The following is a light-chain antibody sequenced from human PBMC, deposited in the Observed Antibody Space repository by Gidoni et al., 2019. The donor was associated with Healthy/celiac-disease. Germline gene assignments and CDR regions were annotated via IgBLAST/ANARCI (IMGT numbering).Light chain of an antibody. J-gene: IGLJ3*02. V-gene: IGLV1-47*01. CDR1: SSNIGSNY. CDR2: RNN. CDR3: AAWDDSLSGWV. Sequence: QSVLTQPPSASGTHGQRVTISCSGSSSNIGSNYVYWYQQLPGTSPKLLIDRNNQRHSGVPDRFSGSMSGTSASLAISGLRSEDEADYYCAAWDDSLSGWVFGGGTKLTVL.